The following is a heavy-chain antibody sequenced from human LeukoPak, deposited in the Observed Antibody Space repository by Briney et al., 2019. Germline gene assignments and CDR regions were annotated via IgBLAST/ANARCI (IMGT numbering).Heavy chain of an antibody. CDR3: ARDRGWLVSDY. Sequence: GGSLRLSCAASGFTFSTYWMDWVRQAPGKGLEWLGNIKEDGSEKYYGDLVEGRFTISRDNAKNTLFLQMNSLRAEDTAVYYCARDRGWLVSDYWGQGTLVTVSS. D-gene: IGHD6-19*01. CDR2: IKEDGSEK. V-gene: IGHV3-7*03. J-gene: IGHJ4*02. CDR1: GFTFSTYW.